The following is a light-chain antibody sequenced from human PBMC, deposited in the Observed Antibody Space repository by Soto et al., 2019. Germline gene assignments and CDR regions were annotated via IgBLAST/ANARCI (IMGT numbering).Light chain of an antibody. CDR1: SSDVGGYNY. V-gene: IGLV2-14*01. Sequence: QSALTQPASVSGSPGQSITISCTGTSSDVGGYNYVSWYQQHPGKAPKVMIYEVSNRPSGVSNRFSGSKSGNTASLTISGIQAEDEADYYCGSYTSINTGVFGTGTKLTVL. CDR3: GSYTSINTGV. J-gene: IGLJ1*01. CDR2: EVS.